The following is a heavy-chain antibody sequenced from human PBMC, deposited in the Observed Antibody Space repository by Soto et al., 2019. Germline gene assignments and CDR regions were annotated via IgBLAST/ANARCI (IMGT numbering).Heavy chain of an antibody. CDR1: GGAIRNSIYY. J-gene: IGHJ4*02. CDR3: ARHRIAVAGPLDH. CDR2: IYYDGSV. Sequence: SETLSLTCTVSGGAIRNSIYYWGWIRQPPGKGLEWIGTIYYDGSVAYSPSLKSRVTLSVATSRNHFSVKIDSVTAADTAVYFCARHRIAVAGPLDHWGQGTLVTVSS. D-gene: IGHD6-19*01. V-gene: IGHV4-39*01.